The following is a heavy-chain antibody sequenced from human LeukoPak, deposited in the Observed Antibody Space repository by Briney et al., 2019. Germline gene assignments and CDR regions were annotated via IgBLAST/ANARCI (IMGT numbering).Heavy chain of an antibody. D-gene: IGHD6-19*01. CDR3: AREYSSGSYYYYGMDV. CDR2: IWYDGSNK. V-gene: IGHV3-30-3*01. Sequence: GGSLRLSCAASGFIFSSYVMHWVRQAPGKGLEWVAVIWYDGSNKYYADSVMGRFTISRDNAKNSLYLQMNSLRAEDTTVYYCAREYSSGSYYYYGMDVWGQGTTVTVSS. J-gene: IGHJ6*02. CDR1: GFIFSSYV.